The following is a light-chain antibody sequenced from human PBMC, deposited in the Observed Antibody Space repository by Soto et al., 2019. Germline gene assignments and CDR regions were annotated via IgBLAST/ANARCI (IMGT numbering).Light chain of an antibody. CDR1: SSAVGGYNY. J-gene: IGLJ1*01. V-gene: IGLV2-8*01. Sequence: QSVLTQPPSASGSPGQSVTISCTGTSSAVGGYNYVSWYQQYPGKAPKLMIYEVSKRPSGVPDRFSGSKSGNTASLTVSGLQAEDEADYYCSSYAGSNKVFGAGTKLTVL. CDR3: SSYAGSNKV. CDR2: EVS.